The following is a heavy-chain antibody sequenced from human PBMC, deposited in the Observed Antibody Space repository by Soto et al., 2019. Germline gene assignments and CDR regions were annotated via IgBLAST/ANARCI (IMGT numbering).Heavy chain of an antibody. CDR3: ARSHYGSGSYRYYYYGMDV. CDR2: IYPGDSDT. CDR1: GYSFITYR. D-gene: IGHD3-10*01. V-gene: IGHV5-51*01. J-gene: IGHJ6*02. Sequence: PGESLKISCKGSGYSFITYRIGWVRQMPGKGLEWMGIIYPGDSDTRYSPSFQGQVTISADKSISTAYLQWSSLKASDTAMYYCARSHYGSGSYRYYYYGMDVWGQGTTVTVSS.